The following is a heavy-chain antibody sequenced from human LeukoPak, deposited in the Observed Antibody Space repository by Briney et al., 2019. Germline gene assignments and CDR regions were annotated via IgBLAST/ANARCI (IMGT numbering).Heavy chain of an antibody. CDR2: THYSGAT. V-gene: IGHV4-59*01. Sequence: SETLSLTCTVSGGSISSYYWSWIRQPPGKGLEYIGYTHYSGATNYNPSLKSRVTISLDTSGNQFSLKLSSVTAADTAVYYCASGYCGGACQLGGVDMWGQGTMVTVSS. CDR3: ASGYCGGACQLGGVDM. D-gene: IGHD2-21*02. J-gene: IGHJ3*02. CDR1: GGSISSYY.